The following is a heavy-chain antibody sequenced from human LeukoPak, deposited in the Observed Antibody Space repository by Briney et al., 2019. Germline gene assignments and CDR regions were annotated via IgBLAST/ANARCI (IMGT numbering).Heavy chain of an antibody. CDR2: ISSSGSTI. CDR3: ARGKVAWEPTYPFDY. CDR1: GFTFSDYY. V-gene: IGHV3-11*01. D-gene: IGHD1-26*01. J-gene: IGHJ4*02. Sequence: GSLRLSCAASGFTFSDYYMSWIRQAPGKGLEWVSYISSSGSTIYYADSVKGRFTISRDNAKNSLYLQMNSLRAEDTAVYYCARGKVAWEPTYPFDYWGQGTLVTVSS.